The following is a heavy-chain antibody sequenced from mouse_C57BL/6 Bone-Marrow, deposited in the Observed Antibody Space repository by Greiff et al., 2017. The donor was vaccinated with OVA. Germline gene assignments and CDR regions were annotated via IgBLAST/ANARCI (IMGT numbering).Heavy chain of an antibody. J-gene: IGHJ2*01. D-gene: IGHD1-1*01. V-gene: IGHV1-82*01. CDR2: IYPGDGDT. CDR3: APLLLLDY. CDR1: GYAFSSSW. Sequence: VQLQQSGPELVKPGASVKISCKASGYAFSSSWMNWVKQRPGKGLEWIGRIYPGDGDTNYNGKFKGKATLTADKSSSTAYMQLRSLTSEDSAVYFCAPLLLLDYWGQGTTLTVSS.